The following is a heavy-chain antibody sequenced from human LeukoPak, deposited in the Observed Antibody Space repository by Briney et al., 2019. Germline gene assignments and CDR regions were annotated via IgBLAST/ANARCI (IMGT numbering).Heavy chain of an antibody. CDR1: GYTFTSYY. CDR3: AREDSSGWYVFDY. V-gene: IGHV1-46*01. Sequence: ASVKVSCKASGYTFTSYYMHWVRQAPGQGLKWMGIINPSGGSTSYAQKFQGRVTMTRDTSTGTVYMELSSLRSEDTAVYYCAREDSSGWYVFDYWGQGTLVTVSS. J-gene: IGHJ4*02. D-gene: IGHD6-19*01. CDR2: INPSGGST.